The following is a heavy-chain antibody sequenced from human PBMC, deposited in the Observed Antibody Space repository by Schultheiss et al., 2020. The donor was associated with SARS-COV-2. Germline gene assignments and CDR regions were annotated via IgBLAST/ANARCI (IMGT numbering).Heavy chain of an antibody. D-gene: IGHD5-24*01. Sequence: SETLSLTCSVSGSSITGFFWTWIRQPPGKGLDPIGNIYFTGITKYNPSLKSRVTISIDTSKSQFSLKLGSVTAADTAVYFCARATRVESLFSVRGGSFDFWGRGALVTVSS. CDR3: ARATRVESLFSVRGGSFDF. J-gene: IGHJ4*02. CDR2: IYFTGIT. V-gene: IGHV4-59*01. CDR1: GSSITGFF.